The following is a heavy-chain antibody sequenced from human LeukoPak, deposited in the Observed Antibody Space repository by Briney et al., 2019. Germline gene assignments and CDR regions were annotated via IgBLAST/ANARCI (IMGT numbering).Heavy chain of an antibody. D-gene: IGHD3-22*01. CDR1: GGSISSSSYY. CDR2: IYYSGST. CDR3: ARQTYYYDSSGYYYDY. J-gene: IGHJ4*02. V-gene: IGHV4-39*07. Sequence: SETLSLTCTVSGGSISSSSYYWGWIRQPPGKGLEWIGIIYYSGSTYYNPSLKSRVTLSADTSKNQFSLKLSSVTAADTAVYYCARQTYYYDSSGYYYDYWGQGTLVTVSS.